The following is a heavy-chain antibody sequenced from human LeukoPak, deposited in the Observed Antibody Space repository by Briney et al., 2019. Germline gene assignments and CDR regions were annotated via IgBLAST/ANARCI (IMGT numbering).Heavy chain of an antibody. J-gene: IGHJ4*02. CDR3: ARGRGGSSGHRRLDY. CDR1: GYTFTNYD. V-gene: IGHV1-8*01. CDR2: MNPNSGNT. Sequence: ASVKVSCKASGYTFTNYDINCVRQASGQGLEWMGWMNPNSGNTGYAQKFQGRVTMTRSTSISTAYMELSSLTSEDTAVYYCARGRGGSSGHRRLDYWGQGTQVTVSS. D-gene: IGHD6-13*01.